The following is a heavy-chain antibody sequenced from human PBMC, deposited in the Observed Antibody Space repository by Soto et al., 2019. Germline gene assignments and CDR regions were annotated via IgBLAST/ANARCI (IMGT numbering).Heavy chain of an antibody. CDR1: GYTFTSYD. D-gene: IGHD2-21*02. J-gene: IGHJ6*02. CDR2: FDPEDGET. V-gene: IGHV1-24*01. Sequence: ASVKVSCKASGYTFTSYDINWVRQATGQGLEWMGGFDPEDGETIYAQKFQGRVTMTEDTSTDTAYMELSSLRSEDTAVYYCATAYCGGDCYYYYGMDVWGQGTTVTVSS. CDR3: ATAYCGGDCYYYYGMDV.